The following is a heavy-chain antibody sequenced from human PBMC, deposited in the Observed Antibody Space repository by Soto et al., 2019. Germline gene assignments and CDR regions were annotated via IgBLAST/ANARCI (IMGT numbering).Heavy chain of an antibody. Sequence: HGESLKISCKGSGYRFTNYWISWVRQMPGKGLEWMGRIDPSDSHSNYSPTFQGHVSISADKSINTAYLQWTSVKASDTAMYYCARQGLDYYGSGSYGYNYFGMHVWGQGPTVTVSS. CDR2: IDPSDSHS. V-gene: IGHV5-10-1*01. CDR1: GYRFTNYW. D-gene: IGHD3-10*01. CDR3: ARQGLDYYGSGSYGYNYFGMHV. J-gene: IGHJ6*02.